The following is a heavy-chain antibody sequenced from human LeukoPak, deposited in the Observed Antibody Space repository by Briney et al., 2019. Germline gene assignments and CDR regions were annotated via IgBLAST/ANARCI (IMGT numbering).Heavy chain of an antibody. J-gene: IGHJ5*02. CDR2: IKQDGSEK. CDR3: ARDGGGYCSGGSCYDP. Sequence: GGSLRISCAASGFTFSSYWMSWVRQAPGKGLEWVANIKQDGSEKYYVDSVKGRFTISRDNAKNSLYLQMNSLRAEDTAVYYCARDGGGYCSGGSCYDPWGQGTLVTVSS. D-gene: IGHD2-15*01. V-gene: IGHV3-7*01. CDR1: GFTFSSYW.